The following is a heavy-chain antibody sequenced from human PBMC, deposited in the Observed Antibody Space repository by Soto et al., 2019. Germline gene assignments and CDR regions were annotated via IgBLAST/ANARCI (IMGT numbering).Heavy chain of an antibody. D-gene: IGHD6-19*01. Sequence: QVQLVQSGAEVKKPGASVKVSCEASGYPFTSFDLNWVRQTTGRGLEWMGWMNPNNGNRGYARKFEDRLTLTTNTSTNTAYMELTNLGSDDTAVYFCARGSAWRRTGILDLWGQGTLVTVSS. V-gene: IGHV1-8*01. CDR1: GYPFTSFD. J-gene: IGHJ5*02. CDR3: ARGSAWRRTGILDL. CDR2: MNPNNGNR.